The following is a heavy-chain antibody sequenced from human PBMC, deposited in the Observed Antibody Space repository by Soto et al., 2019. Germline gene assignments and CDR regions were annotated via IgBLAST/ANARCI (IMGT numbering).Heavy chain of an antibody. V-gene: IGHV4-59*01. CDR2: IYYSGST. D-gene: IGHD3-10*01. CDR3: PRVRGRQPLGVDLDY. Sequence: PSETLSLSCTVSGGSISSYYWSWIRQPPGKGLEWIGYIYYSGSTNYNPSLKSRVTISVDTSKNQFSLKLSSVTAADTAVYYCPRVRGRQPLGVDLDYWGQGTLVTVSS. CDR1: GGSISSYY. J-gene: IGHJ4*02.